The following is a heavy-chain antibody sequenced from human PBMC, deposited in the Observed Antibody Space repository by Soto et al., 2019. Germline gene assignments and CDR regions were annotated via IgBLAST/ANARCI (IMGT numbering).Heavy chain of an antibody. V-gene: IGHV1-3*01. D-gene: IGHD2-15*01. CDR2: INPANGDT. CDR3: ARDTGYCSGGSCFLYYMDV. J-gene: IGHJ6*03. Sequence: QVQLVQSRSEVKKPGASVRLSCKASGYTFTSYAVYWVRQAPGQRLEWMGWINPANGDTKYSQNFQDRVIVSRDTSASTAYMDLRSLRSEDTAVYYCARDTGYCSGGSCFLYYMDVWGKGTTVTVSS. CDR1: GYTFTSYA.